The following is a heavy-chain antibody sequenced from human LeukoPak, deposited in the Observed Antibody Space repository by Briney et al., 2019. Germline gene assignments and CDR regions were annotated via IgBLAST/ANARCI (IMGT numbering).Heavy chain of an antibody. V-gene: IGHV4-59*08. D-gene: IGHD2-8*02. CDR2: IYYGDYT. CDR1: GDSTSGSY. Sequence: SETLSLTCTVFGDSTSGSYWTWIRQSPGKGLEWTGYIYYGDYTNYNPSLKGRVTMSMDTSENRFSVNLASVTAADTAVYYCAKMGRGVPLDGKIPWRIDTWGQGSLVTVSS. CDR3: AKMGRGVPLDGKIPWRIDT. J-gene: IGHJ5*02.